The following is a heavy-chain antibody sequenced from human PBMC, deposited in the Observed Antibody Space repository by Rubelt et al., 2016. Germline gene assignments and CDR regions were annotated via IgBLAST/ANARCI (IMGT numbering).Heavy chain of an antibody. CDR1: GGSISSSSYY. Sequence: QLQLQESGPGLVKPSETLSLTCTVSGGSISSSSYYWSWIRQPPGKGLEWIGEINHSGSTNYNPSLKSRVTISVDTSKNQFSLKLSSVTAADTAVYYCARESIYGAARLFDYWGQGTLVTVSS. J-gene: IGHJ4*02. D-gene: IGHD2/OR15-2a*01. CDR2: INHSGST. CDR3: ARESIYGAARLFDY. V-gene: IGHV4-39*07.